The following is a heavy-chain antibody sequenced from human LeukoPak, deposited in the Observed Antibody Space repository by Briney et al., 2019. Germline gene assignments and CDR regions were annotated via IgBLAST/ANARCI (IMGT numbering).Heavy chain of an antibody. V-gene: IGHV3-66*02. J-gene: IGHJ4*02. CDR3: ARHYYYASGSYSFDS. CDR2: MFSGGST. CDR1: GFTVSSDY. Sequence: GGSLRLSCAVSGFTVSSDYMSWVRQAPGKGLEWVAVMFSGGSTYYADSVRGRFIISRDSAKNTLYLQLNSLRAEDTAVYYCARHYYYASGSYSFDSWGQGTLVSVSS. D-gene: IGHD3-10*01.